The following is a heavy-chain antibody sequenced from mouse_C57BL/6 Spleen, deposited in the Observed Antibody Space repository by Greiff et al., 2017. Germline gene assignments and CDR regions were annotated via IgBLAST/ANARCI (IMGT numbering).Heavy chain of an antibody. Sequence: VQLQQSGAELVRPGASVTLSCTASGFNIKDDYMHWVKQRPEQGLEWIGWIDPENGDTEYASKFQGKATITADTSSNTAYLQLSSLTSEDTAVYYCTTRYYDAMDYWGQGTSVTVSS. CDR1: GFNIKDDY. CDR2: IDPENGDT. D-gene: IGHD2-14*01. CDR3: TTRYYDAMDY. V-gene: IGHV14-4*01. J-gene: IGHJ4*01.